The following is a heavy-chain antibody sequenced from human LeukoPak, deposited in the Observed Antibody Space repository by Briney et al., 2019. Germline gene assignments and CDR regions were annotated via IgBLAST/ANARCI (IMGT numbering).Heavy chain of an antibody. CDR3: ARGGGAPDY. D-gene: IGHD3-10*01. CDR2: ISSSSDIV. CDR1: GFTFSTYG. J-gene: IGHJ4*02. V-gene: IGHV3-48*04. Sequence: PGGSLRLSCAVSGFTFSTYGMNWVRQAPGKGLEWVSHISSSSDIVYYADSVKGRFTISRDNAKNSLYLQMDSLRAEDTAVYYCARGGGAPDYWGQGTLVIVSA.